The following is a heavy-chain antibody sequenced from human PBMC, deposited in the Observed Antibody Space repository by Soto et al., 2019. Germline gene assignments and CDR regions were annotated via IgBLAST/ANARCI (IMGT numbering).Heavy chain of an antibody. CDR2: IYYSARS. V-gene: IGHV4-39*01. CDR3: ASGGTIEGDSTYYGTDV. J-gene: IGHJ6*02. D-gene: IGHD1-1*01. CDR1: GASISSTSYY. Sequence: SETLSLTCTVSGASISSTSYYWGSIRQPPGEGLEWIGSIYYSARSYYNPSLRSRLTTSVDTSKNQFSLKLTSVTAADTAVHYCASGGTIEGDSTYYGTDVWGQGTPVTVYS.